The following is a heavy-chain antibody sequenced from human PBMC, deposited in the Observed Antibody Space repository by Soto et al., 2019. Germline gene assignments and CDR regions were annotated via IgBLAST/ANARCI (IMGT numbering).Heavy chain of an antibody. CDR2: ISSNSSNI. CDR1: GFTFSSYG. V-gene: IGHV3-48*02. D-gene: IGHD1-26*01. J-gene: IGHJ6*02. Sequence: GGSLRLSCATSGFTFSSYGMHWVRQAPGKGLEWVSYISSNSSNINYADSVKGRFTISRDNAKNSLYLQMNSLRDEDTAVYYCAREGGATYYYYYGMDVWGQGTTVTVSS. CDR3: AREGGATYYYYYGMDV.